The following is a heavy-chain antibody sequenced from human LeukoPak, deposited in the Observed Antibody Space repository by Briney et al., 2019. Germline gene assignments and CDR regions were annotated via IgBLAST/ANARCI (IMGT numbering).Heavy chain of an antibody. J-gene: IGHJ4*02. CDR2: IRSKTDGGTT. CDR3: TTDIYQ. Sequence: PAETLRLSCAASGFSFSNAWMAWVRHSPGKGLEWVSRIRSKTDGGTTDYGAPVKGRFTISRDDSKNMVILQMNSLKTEDTAVYYCTTDIYQWGQGTLVTVSS. V-gene: IGHV3-15*01. D-gene: IGHD2-2*01. CDR1: GFSFSNAW.